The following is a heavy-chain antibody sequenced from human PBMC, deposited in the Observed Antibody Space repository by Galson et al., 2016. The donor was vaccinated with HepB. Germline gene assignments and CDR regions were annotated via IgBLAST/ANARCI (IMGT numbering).Heavy chain of an antibody. D-gene: IGHD1-26*01. Sequence: SVKVSCKASGGPLNTYAFSWVRQAPGQGLEWMGGIIPMFGPPTYAQKFQGRVTITADESTKTVDMQLNNLKSEDTAVYFCARGGLWGYSGSYPDSWGQGTLVTVSS. CDR1: GGPLNTYA. CDR3: ARGGLWGYSGSYPDS. CDR2: IIPMFGPP. J-gene: IGHJ5*01. V-gene: IGHV1-69*13.